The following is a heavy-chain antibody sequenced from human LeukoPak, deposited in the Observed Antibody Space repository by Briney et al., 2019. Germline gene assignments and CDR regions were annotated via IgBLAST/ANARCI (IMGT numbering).Heavy chain of an antibody. V-gene: IGHV3-74*01. J-gene: IGHJ5*02. D-gene: IGHD4-23*01. CDR3: ARAVVPGSWFDP. CDR2: IISDGSDT. Sequence: GGSLRLSCAASGFTFSSYWMHWVRQAPGKGLLWVSRIISDGSDTSYADSVKGRFTISRDNAKNTLYLQMNSLRGEDTAVYYCARAVVPGSWFDPWGQGTLVTVSS. CDR1: GFTFSSYW.